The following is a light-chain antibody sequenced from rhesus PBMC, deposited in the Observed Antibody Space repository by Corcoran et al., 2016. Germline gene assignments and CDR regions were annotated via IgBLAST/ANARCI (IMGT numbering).Light chain of an antibody. Sequence: QVILTQSPATLSLSPGERATLSCRASLSVSSYLAWYQPKRGQAPRLLRFGVNNRATGLPERFRCSGSGPNFTLPISSLEPENVVLLLCYKHGNGYGFGRGTEMAIK. CDR3: YKHGNGYG. CDR2: GVN. CDR1: LSVSSY. J-gene: IGKJ2*01. V-gene: IGKV3-10*01.